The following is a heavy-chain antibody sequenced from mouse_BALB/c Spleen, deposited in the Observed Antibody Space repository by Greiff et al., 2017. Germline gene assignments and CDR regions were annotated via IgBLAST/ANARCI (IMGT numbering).Heavy chain of an antibody. Sequence: QVQLKQSAAELARPGASVKMSCKASGYTFTSYTMHWVKQRPGQGLEWIGYINPSSGYTEYNQKFKDKTTLTADKSSSTAYMQLSSLTSEDSAVYYCARGITTPWFAYWGQGTLVTVSA. D-gene: IGHD2-4*01. V-gene: IGHV1-4*02. J-gene: IGHJ3*01. CDR2: INPSSGYT. CDR3: ARGITTPWFAY. CDR1: GYTFTSYT.